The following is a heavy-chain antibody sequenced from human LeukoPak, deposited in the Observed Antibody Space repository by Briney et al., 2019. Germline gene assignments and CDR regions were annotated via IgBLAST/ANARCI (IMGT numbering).Heavy chain of an antibody. V-gene: IGHV4-38-2*02. CDR2: IYHSGST. J-gene: IGHJ4*02. CDR3: ARGKSRASHIDY. CDR1: GYSISSGYY. Sequence: KPSETLSLTCTVSGYSISSGYYWGWIRQPPGKGLEWIGSIYHSGSTYYNPSLKSRVTISVDTSKNQFSLKLRSVTAADTAVHYCARGKSRASHIDYWGQGTLVTVSS.